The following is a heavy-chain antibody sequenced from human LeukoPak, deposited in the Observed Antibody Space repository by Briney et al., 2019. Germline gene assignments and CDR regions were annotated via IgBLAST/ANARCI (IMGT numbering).Heavy chain of an antibody. V-gene: IGHV4-39*01. Sequence: PSETLSLTCTVSGGSISSSSYYWGWIRHPPGKGLEWIGSIYYSGSTYYNPSLKSRVTISVDTSKNQFSLKLSSVTAADTAVYCCARTYSSSSPYYFDYWGQGTLVTVSS. CDR3: ARTYSSSSPYYFDY. J-gene: IGHJ4*02. CDR1: GGSISSSSYY. D-gene: IGHD6-6*01. CDR2: IYYSGST.